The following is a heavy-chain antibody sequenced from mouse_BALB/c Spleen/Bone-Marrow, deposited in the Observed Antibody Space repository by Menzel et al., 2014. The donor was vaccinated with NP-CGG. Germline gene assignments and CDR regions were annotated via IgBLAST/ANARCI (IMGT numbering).Heavy chain of an antibody. V-gene: IGHV5-6-3*01. CDR2: INSNGGST. D-gene: IGHD2-14*01. CDR1: GFTFSSYG. J-gene: IGHJ2*01. Sequence: EVQVVESGGGLVQPGGSLKLSCAASGFTFSSYGMSWVRQTPDKRLELVATINSNGGSTYYPDSVKGRFTISRDNAKNTLYLQMSSLKSEDTAMYYCARPYRYYFDYWGQGTTLTVSP. CDR3: ARPYRYYFDY.